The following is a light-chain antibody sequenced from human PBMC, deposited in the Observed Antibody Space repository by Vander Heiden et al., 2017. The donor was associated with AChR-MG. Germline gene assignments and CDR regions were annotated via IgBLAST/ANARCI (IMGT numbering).Light chain of an antibody. V-gene: IGLV2-8*01. J-gene: IGLJ2*01. CDR1: SNDSGCYDY. Sequence: QSALPQPPSASGSPAQTVTISCTGTSNDSGCYDYVSWYQAHPREAPNNIIVEVNKRPAGVPERFSGSKSGNTASLTVSALQADDEADYYCGSYEGSNIVIFGGGTKLTVL. CDR3: GSYEGSNIVI. CDR2: EVN.